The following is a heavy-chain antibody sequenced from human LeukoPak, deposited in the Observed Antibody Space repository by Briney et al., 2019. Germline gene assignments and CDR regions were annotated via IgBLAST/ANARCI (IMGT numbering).Heavy chain of an antibody. CDR2: ISGSGADT. Sequence: GGSLRLSCEASSFTFSDYGMSWVRQAPGKGLEWVAGISGSGADTFYADSVKGRFTISRDNAKNSLYLQMNSLGPEDTAVYYCARGDRDYFDYWGQGTLVTVSS. CDR1: SFTFSDYG. CDR3: ARGDRDYFDY. J-gene: IGHJ4*02. D-gene: IGHD1-14*01. V-gene: IGHV3-21*01.